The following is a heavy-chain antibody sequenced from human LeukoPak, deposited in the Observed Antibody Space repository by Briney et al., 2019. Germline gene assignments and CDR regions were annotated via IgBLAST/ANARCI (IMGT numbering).Heavy chain of an antibody. Sequence: GGSLRLSCAASEFTFSSYSMNWVRQAPGKGLEWVSYISSSSTTIYYADSVKGRFTISRDNAKNSLSLQMNSLRAEDTAVYYCIVLAVTGTLGFDYWGQGTLVTVSS. D-gene: IGHD6-19*01. CDR3: IVLAVTGTLGFDY. CDR2: ISSSSTTI. CDR1: EFTFSSYS. V-gene: IGHV3-48*01. J-gene: IGHJ4*02.